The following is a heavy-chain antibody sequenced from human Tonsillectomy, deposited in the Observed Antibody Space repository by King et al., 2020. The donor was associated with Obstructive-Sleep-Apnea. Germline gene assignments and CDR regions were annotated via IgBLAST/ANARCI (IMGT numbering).Heavy chain of an antibody. Sequence: VQLVESGGGVVQPGRSLRLSCAASGFTFSSYGMHWVRQAPGKGLEWVAFIRYDGSNKYFVDSVKGRFTISRDNYKNTLYLQMNSLRAGDTAVYYCASSAPGLFKLELIWGQGTLVTVSA. D-gene: IGHD1-7*01. CDR3: ASSAPGLFKLELI. V-gene: IGHV3-30*02. CDR1: GFTFSSYG. J-gene: IGHJ4*02. CDR2: IRYDGSNK.